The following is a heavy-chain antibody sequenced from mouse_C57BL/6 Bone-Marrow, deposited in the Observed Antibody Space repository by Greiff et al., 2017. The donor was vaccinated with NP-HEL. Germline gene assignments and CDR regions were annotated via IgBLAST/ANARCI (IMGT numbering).Heavy chain of an antibody. CDR3: ATRSGYYAMDY. CDR2: IWGVGST. CDR1: GFSLTSYG. Sequence: QVQLKESGPGLVAPSQSLSITCTVSGFSLTSYGVDWVRQSPGKGLEWLGVIWGVGSTNYNSALKSRLSISKDNSKSQVFLKMNSLQTYDTSMYYCATRSGYYAMDYWGQGTSVTVSS. J-gene: IGHJ4*01. D-gene: IGHD3-1*01. V-gene: IGHV2-6*01.